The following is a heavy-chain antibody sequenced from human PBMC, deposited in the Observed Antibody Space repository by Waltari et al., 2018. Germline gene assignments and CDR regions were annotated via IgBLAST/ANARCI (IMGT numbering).Heavy chain of an antibody. J-gene: IGHJ4*02. Sequence: QVQLVESGGGVVQPGGSLRLSCAASGFTFSRYGRHWVRQAPGKGLEWVAFIRYDGSNKYYADSVKGRFTISRDNSKNTLYLQMNSLRAEDTAVYYCAKDGGAGVVLVGAIDYWGQGTLVTVSS. CDR2: IRYDGSNK. CDR1: GFTFSRYG. D-gene: IGHD2-8*02. CDR3: AKDGGAGVVLVGAIDY. V-gene: IGHV3-30*02.